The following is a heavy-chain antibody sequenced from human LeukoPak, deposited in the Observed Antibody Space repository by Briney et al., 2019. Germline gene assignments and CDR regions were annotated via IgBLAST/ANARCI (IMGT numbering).Heavy chain of an antibody. J-gene: IGHJ4*02. CDR1: GYTFTSYG. V-gene: IGHV1-18*01. CDR3: ARDPQLYYYGSGSYYNY. Sequence: ASVKVSCKASGYTFTSYGISWVRQAPGQGLEWMGWISAYNGNTNYAQKLQGRVTMTTDTSTSTAYMELRSLRSDDTAVYYCARDPQLYYYGSGSYYNYWGQGTLVTVSP. CDR2: ISAYNGNT. D-gene: IGHD3-10*01.